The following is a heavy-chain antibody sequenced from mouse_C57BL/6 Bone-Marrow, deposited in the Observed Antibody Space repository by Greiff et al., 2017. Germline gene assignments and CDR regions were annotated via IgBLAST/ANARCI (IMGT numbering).Heavy chain of an antibody. CDR1: GYTFTSYW. J-gene: IGHJ2*01. D-gene: IGHD1-1*01. CDR3: ASLGSTVVGYFDY. Sequence: QVQLQQSGAELAKPGASVKLSCKASGYTFTSYWMHWVKQRPGQGLEWIGYINPSSGYTKYNQKFKDKATLTADKSSSTAYMQLSSLTYEGSAVYYCASLGSTVVGYFDYWGQGTTLTVSS. V-gene: IGHV1-7*01. CDR2: INPSSGYT.